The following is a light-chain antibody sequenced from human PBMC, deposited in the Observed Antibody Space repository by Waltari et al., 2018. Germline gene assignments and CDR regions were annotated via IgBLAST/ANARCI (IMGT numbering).Light chain of an antibody. CDR1: NSGVGHYNY. J-gene: IGLJ3*02. V-gene: IGLV2-14*03. CDR3: SSYTTTNTVV. CDR2: DVN. Sequence: QSALTQPASVSGSPGQSITISCTGTNSGVGHYNYVSWYQQHPGKSPLLMIYDVNKRPSGVSARFSGSKSGNTASLTISGLQPEDEADYYCSSYTTTNTVVFGGVTKLTVL.